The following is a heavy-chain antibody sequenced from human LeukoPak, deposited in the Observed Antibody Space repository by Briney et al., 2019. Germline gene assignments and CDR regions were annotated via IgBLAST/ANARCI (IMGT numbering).Heavy chain of an antibody. CDR2: ISSSGSTI. V-gene: IGHV3-48*03. J-gene: IGHJ6*03. D-gene: IGHD4-17*01. Sequence: PGGSLRLSWAASGFTFSSYEMNWVRQAPGKGLEWISYISSSGSTIYSADSVKGRFTISRDHAKNSLYLQMNSLRAEDPAVYYCARDSRTVTYMDVWGKGTTVTISS. CDR3: ARDSRTVTYMDV. CDR1: GFTFSSYE.